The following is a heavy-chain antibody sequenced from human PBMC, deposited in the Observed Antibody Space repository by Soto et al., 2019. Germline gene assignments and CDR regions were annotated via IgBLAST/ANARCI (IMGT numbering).Heavy chain of an antibody. CDR1: GGSISNGGYS. CDR3: ARPLYSYGPMDV. V-gene: IGHV4-30-2*01. Sequence: SETLSLTCAVSGGSISNGGYSWSWIRQPPGKGLEWIGYIYHSGSTYYNPSLKSRVTISVDRSKNQFSLKLSSVTAADTAVYYCARPLYSYGPMDVWGQGTTVTVSS. J-gene: IGHJ6*02. D-gene: IGHD5-18*01. CDR2: IYHSGST.